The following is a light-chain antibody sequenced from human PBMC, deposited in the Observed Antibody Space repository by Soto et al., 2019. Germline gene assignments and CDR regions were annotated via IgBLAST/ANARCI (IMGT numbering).Light chain of an antibody. CDR3: QQYGCPTPYT. Sequence: PGERATLPCRATQSVTSNNVAWFQQKPGQAPRLLIRSASSRATGIPDRLSGRGSATDFTLTISRLEPDDFAVYYYQQYGCPTPYTFGRGTKLEIK. V-gene: IGKV3-20*01. CDR1: QSVTSNN. J-gene: IGKJ2*01. CDR2: SAS.